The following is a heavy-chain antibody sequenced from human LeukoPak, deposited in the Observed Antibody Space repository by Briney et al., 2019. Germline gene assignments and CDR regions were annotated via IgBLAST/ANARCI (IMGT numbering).Heavy chain of an antibody. CDR3: ARGPNYYDSSGPGLTFDY. D-gene: IGHD3-22*01. CDR1: GFTFSSYS. CDR2: ISSSSSHI. V-gene: IGHV3-21*01. J-gene: IGHJ4*02. Sequence: PGGSLRLSCAASGFTFSSYSMNWVRQAPGKGLEWVSSISSSSSHIYYADSVKGRFTISRDNAKNSPYLQMNNLRAEDTAVYYCARGPNYYDSSGPGLTFDYWGQGTLVTVSS.